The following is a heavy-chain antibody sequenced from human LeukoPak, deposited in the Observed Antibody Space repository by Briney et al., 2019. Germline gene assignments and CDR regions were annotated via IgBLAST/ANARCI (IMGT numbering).Heavy chain of an antibody. D-gene: IGHD3-22*01. V-gene: IGHV3-23*01. CDR1: GFTFSSYA. CDR3: AKDRRYYYDSSGYYGEFDY. Sequence: GGSLRLSCAASGFTFSSYAMSWVRQAPGKGLEWVSAISGSGGSTYYADSVKGRFTISRDNSKNTLYLQMNSLRAEDTAVYYCAKDRRYYYDSSGYYGEFDYRGQGTLVTVSS. J-gene: IGHJ4*02. CDR2: ISGSGGST.